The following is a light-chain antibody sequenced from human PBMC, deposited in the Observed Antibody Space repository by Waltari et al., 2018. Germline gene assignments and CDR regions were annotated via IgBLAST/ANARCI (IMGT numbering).Light chain of an antibody. Sequence: QSVLTQPPSASGTPGQRVTVSCSGSTSNIGRNSVNWYKQLPGTAPKLLIYNNNERPSGVPDRFSGSKSGTSASLAISGLQSEDEADYYCAAWDDSLNGWVLGGGTKVTVL. CDR1: TSNIGRNS. CDR2: NNN. J-gene: IGLJ3*02. CDR3: AAWDDSLNGWV. V-gene: IGLV1-44*01.